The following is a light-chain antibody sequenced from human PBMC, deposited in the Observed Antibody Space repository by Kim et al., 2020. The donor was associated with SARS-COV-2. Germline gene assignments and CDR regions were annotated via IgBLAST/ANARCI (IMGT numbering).Light chain of an antibody. V-gene: IGKV1-33*01. CDR2: DVS. CDR3: QQYDNVPYT. J-gene: IGKJ2*01. Sequence: DIQVTQSPSSLSASVGDRVTVTCQASQDISNYLNWYQHKPGKAPELLIYDVSNLKPGVPSRFSGRGSGTHFSLTISSLQPEDIATYYCQQYDNVPYTFGQGTKVEI. CDR1: QDISNY.